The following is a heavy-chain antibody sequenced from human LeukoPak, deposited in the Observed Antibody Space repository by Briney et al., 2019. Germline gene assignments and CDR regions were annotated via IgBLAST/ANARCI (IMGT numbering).Heavy chain of an antibody. CDR3: ARFSSTWYVAFDM. J-gene: IGHJ3*02. CDR2: INSGGTV. Sequence: GGSLRLSCAASGFIISSYETGWVRQAPGKGLEWLSYINSGGTVYYAASVKGRFTFSRDNAKNSLYLHMSSLRAEDTALYYCARFSSTWYVAFDMWGQGTMVTVSS. CDR1: GFIISSYE. D-gene: IGHD6-13*01. V-gene: IGHV3-48*03.